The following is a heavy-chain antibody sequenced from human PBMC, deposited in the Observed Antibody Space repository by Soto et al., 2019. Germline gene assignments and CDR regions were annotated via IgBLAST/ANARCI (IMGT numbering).Heavy chain of an antibody. CDR2: IRNKTKNYAT. CDR1: GFTFSGAA. J-gene: IGHJ4*02. D-gene: IGHD2-8*01. V-gene: IGHV3-73*02. CDR3: TVLDY. Sequence: EVQLVESGGGLVQPGGSLKLSCAASGFTFSGAAIHWVRQASGKGLEWVGRIRNKTKNYATAYAASVKGRFTISRDDSKNTAFLQMNSLKIEDRAVYFCTVLDYWGQGTLVTVSS.